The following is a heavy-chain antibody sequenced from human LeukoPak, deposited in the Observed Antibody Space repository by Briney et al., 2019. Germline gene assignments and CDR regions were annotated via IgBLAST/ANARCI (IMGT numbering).Heavy chain of an antibody. CDR1: GFTFSSYG. J-gene: IGHJ3*02. CDR3: ARDRSSGTLDDAFDI. Sequence: GGSLRLSCAASGFTFSSYGMNWVRQAPGKGLEWVSSISSSSSYIYYADSVKGRFTISRDNAKNSLYLQMNSLRAEDTAVYYCARDRSSGTLDDAFDIWGQGTMVTVSS. D-gene: IGHD1-26*01. CDR2: ISSSSSYI. V-gene: IGHV3-21*01.